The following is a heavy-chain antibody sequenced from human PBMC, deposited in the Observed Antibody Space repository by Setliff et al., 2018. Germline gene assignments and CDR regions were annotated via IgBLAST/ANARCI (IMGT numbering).Heavy chain of an antibody. D-gene: IGHD6-19*01. CDR3: AREQWLDPPGYYYMDV. V-gene: IGHV4-4*07. J-gene: IGHJ6*03. Sequence: SETLSLTCTVSGGSISSYYWSWIRQPAGKGLEWIGHIYIGGSANYNPSLKSRVTMSIDTSKNQFSLKLNSVTAADMAAYYCAREQWLDPPGYYYMDVWAKGTTVTVS. CDR1: GGSISSYY. CDR2: IYIGGSA.